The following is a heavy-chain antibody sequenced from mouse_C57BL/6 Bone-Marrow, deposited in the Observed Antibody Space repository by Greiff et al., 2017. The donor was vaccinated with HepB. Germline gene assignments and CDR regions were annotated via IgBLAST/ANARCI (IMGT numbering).Heavy chain of an antibody. CDR2: ISSGGSYT. V-gene: IGHV5-6*02. Sequence: EVMLVESGGDLVKPGGSLKLSCAASGFTFSSYGMSWVRQTPDKRLEWVATISSGGSYTYYPDSVKGRFTISRDNAKNTLYLQMSSLKSEDTAMYYCARRTYGSSWFAYWGRGTLVTVSA. CDR3: ARRTYGSSWFAY. J-gene: IGHJ3*01. CDR1: GFTFSSYG. D-gene: IGHD1-1*01.